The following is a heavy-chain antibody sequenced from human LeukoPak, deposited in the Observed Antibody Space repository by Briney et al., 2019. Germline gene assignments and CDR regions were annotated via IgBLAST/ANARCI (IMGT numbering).Heavy chain of an antibody. D-gene: IGHD2/OR15-2a*01. CDR2: ISSSSSYI. CDR3: TRGLVSSEYPPTFVPDY. V-gene: IGHV3-21*01. Sequence: GGSLRLSCAASGFTFSSYSMNWVRQAPGKGLEWVSSISSSSSYIYYADSVKGRFTISRDNSKNSLFLQMNSLRDEDTAVYYCTRGLVSSEYPPTFVPDYWGQGTLVTVSS. J-gene: IGHJ4*02. CDR1: GFTFSSYS.